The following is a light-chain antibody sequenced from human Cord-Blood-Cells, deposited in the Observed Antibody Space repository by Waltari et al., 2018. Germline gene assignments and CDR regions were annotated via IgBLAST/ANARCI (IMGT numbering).Light chain of an antibody. Sequence: QSALTQPASVSGSPGQSITISSTGTSSAFGSYTLVSWYQQHPGKAPKLMIYEGSKRPSGVSNRFSGSKSGNTASLTISGLQAEDEADYYCCSYAGSSTWVFGGGTKLTVL. CDR2: EGS. V-gene: IGLV2-23*01. J-gene: IGLJ3*02. CDR1: SSAFGSYTL. CDR3: CSYAGSSTWV.